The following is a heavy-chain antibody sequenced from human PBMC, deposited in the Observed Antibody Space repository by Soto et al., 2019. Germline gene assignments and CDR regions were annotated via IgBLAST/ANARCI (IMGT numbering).Heavy chain of an antibody. CDR1: GDSISNSRFY. CDR2: IYYTGSA. J-gene: IGHJ4*02. V-gene: IGHV4-61*05. CDR3: ARAVLPATAPFDY. D-gene: IGHD2-2*01. Sequence: SETLSLTCTVSGDSISNSRFYWAWIRQPQGEGLEWIGYIYYTGSANYNPSLKSRVTISVDTSKNQFSLKLSSVTAADTAVYYCARAVLPATAPFDYWGQGTLVTVSS.